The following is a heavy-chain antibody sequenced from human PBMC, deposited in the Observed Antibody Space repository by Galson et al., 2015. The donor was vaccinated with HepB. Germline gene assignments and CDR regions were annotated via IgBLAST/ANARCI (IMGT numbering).Heavy chain of an antibody. V-gene: IGHV3-7*05. J-gene: IGHJ6*01. CDR2: IKEDGSEK. CDR1: GFISSMYW. CDR3: ARVKRGEWYSYYYYGMDV. D-gene: IGHD3-10*01. Sequence: SLRLSCAASGFISSMYWMNWVRQAPGKGLEWVANIKEDGSEKNYVDSVKGRFTISRDNAKNSLYLQMNSLRAEDTAVYYCARVKRGEWYSYYYYGMDVWGQGDTLTV.